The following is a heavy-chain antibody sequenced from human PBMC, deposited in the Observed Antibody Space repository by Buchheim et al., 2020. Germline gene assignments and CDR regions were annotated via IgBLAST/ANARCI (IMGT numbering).Heavy chain of an antibody. J-gene: IGHJ4*02. CDR2: INHSGST. CDR3: AREVYEMATIS. D-gene: IGHD5-24*01. CDR1: GGSVTSGNFY. Sequence: QVQLQESGPGLVKPSETLSVTCTVSGGSVTSGNFYWSWIRQPPGKGLEWIGEINHSGSTNYNPSLKSRVTISVDTSKNQFSLKLSSVTAADTAVYYCAREVYEMATISWGQGTL. V-gene: IGHV4-61*01.